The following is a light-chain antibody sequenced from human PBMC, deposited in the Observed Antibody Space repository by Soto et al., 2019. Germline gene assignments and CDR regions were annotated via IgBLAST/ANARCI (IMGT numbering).Light chain of an antibody. V-gene: IGKV1-5*01. CDR3: QQYNTYPWT. CDR1: QSISSW. J-gene: IGKJ1*01. CDR2: DAS. Sequence: DIQMTQSPATLSASVGDRVTITCRASQSISSWLAWYQQKPGKVPKLLIDDASSLESGVPSRFSGCRSGTEFTLTISSLQPDDFATYYCQQYNTYPWTFGQGTKVEIK.